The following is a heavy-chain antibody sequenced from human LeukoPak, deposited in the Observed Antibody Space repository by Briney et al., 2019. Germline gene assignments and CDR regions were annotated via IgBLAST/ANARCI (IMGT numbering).Heavy chain of an antibody. V-gene: IGHV3-33*06. D-gene: IGHD4-17*01. CDR3: AYDYGDYGTFDY. J-gene: IGHJ4*02. CDR1: GFTFSSYG. Sequence: GGSLRLSCAASGFTFSSYGMHWVRQAPGKGLEWVAVIWYDGSNKYYADSVKGRFTISRDNSKNTLYLQMNSLRAEDTAVYYYAYDYGDYGTFDYWGQGTLVTVSS. CDR2: IWYDGSNK.